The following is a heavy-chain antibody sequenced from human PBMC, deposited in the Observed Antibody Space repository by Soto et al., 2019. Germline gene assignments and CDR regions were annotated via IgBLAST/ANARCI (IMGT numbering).Heavy chain of an antibody. CDR3: AGYCSSSICPEDHYFGLEV. J-gene: IGHJ6*02. CDR2: IFHSGTT. D-gene: IGHD2-2*01. V-gene: IGHV4-38-2*02. Sequence: PSETLSLTCTVSGGSISSGYHWAWIRQPPGMRLEWIGSIFHSGTTYYNPSLTSRITISVGTSKKQVSLKLTSVSAADTAIYFCAGYCSSSICPEDHYFGLEVWGPGTTVTVSS. CDR1: GGSISSGYH.